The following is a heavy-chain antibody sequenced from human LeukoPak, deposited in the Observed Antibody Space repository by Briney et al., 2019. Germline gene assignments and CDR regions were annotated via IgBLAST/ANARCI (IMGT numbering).Heavy chain of an antibody. Sequence: GGSLRLSCAASGFTFNTFNMNWDRQAPGKGLEWVSSITSGGDYIYYADSVKGRFTTSRDNAKNSLSLQLNSLRVEDTAVYYCARGHYDVLAASYKWTPDYWGQGTLVTVSS. CDR2: ITSGGDYI. D-gene: IGHD3-9*01. CDR3: ARGHYDVLAASYKWTPDY. V-gene: IGHV3-21*01. CDR1: GFTFNTFN. J-gene: IGHJ4*02.